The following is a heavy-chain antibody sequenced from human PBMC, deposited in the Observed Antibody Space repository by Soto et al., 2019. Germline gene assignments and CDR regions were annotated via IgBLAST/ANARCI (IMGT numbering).Heavy chain of an antibody. CDR2: INPNSGGT. Sequence: QVQLVQSGAEVKKPGASVKVSCKASGYTFTGYYMHWVRQAPGQGLEWMGLINPNSGGTNYAQKFQGWVTMTRDTSISTAYMELSRLRSDDTAVYYCAILGGERGYCSGGSCPFDYWGQGTLVTVSS. V-gene: IGHV1-2*04. CDR1: GYTFTGYY. CDR3: AILGGERGYCSGGSCPFDY. J-gene: IGHJ4*02. D-gene: IGHD2-15*01.